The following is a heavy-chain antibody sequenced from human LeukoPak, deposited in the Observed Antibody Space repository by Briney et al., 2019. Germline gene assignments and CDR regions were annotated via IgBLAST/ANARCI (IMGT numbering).Heavy chain of an antibody. CDR1: GGSFSGYY. CDR3: ARELNWNDFDY. Sequence: SETLSLTCAVYGGSFSGYYWSWIRQPPGKGLEWIGEINHSGSTNYNPSLKSRVTMSVDTSKNQFSLKLSSVTAADTAVYYCARELNWNDFDYWGQGTLVTVSS. CDR2: INHSGST. D-gene: IGHD1-1*01. J-gene: IGHJ4*02. V-gene: IGHV4-34*01.